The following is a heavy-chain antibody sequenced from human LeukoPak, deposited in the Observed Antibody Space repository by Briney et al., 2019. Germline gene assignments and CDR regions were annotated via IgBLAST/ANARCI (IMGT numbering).Heavy chain of an antibody. CDR1: VGSIISSIYY. J-gene: IGHJ6*02. V-gene: IGHV4-39*07. D-gene: IGHD3-9*01. CDR2: IYYSGST. CDR3: ARNLRPNLYERDASYRRYFYHGMDV. Sequence: SETLSLTCTVSVGSIISSIYYWGWLRQPPGRGREWFGSIYYSGSTYYDPSLKCRVTISVNTSKKLFSLKLSSVTAADTAVYYCARNLRPNLYERDASYRRYFYHGMDVWGQGTTVTVSS.